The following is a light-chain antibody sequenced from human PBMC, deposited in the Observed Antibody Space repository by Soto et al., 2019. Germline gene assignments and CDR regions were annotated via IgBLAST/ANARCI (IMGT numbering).Light chain of an antibody. Sequence: EVVLTHSPATLSVSPGERATLSCRASQTVSRSLAWYQQKPGQAPRLLIYGASTRATGIPGRFSGSGSGTDFTLTISSLQSEDFAVYYCQQYIDWPPYTFGQGTKVEIK. J-gene: IGKJ2*01. CDR1: QTVSRS. V-gene: IGKV3-15*01. CDR3: QQYIDWPPYT. CDR2: GAS.